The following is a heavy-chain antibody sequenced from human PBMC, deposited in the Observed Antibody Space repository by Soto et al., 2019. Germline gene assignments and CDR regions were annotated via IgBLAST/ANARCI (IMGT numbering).Heavy chain of an antibody. Sequence: SETLSLTCTVSGGSISSYYWSWIRQPPGKGLEWIGYIYYSGSTNYNPSLKSRVTISVDTSKNQFSLKLSFVTAADTAVYYCARESSCGYDFWSGYYGGDGGGAFDIWGQGTMVTVSS. CDR3: ARESSCGYDFWSGYYGGDGGGAFDI. CDR2: IYYSGST. D-gene: IGHD3-3*01. V-gene: IGHV4-59*01. J-gene: IGHJ3*02. CDR1: GGSISSYY.